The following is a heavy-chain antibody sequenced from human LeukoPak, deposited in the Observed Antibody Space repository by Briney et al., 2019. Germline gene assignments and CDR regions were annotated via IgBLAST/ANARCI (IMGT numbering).Heavy chain of an antibody. CDR2: IRYDESGK. CDR1: GFTFSNLG. CDR3: AKEGNYYFDC. V-gene: IGHV3-30*02. Sequence: GGSLRLSCAASGFTFSNLGTHWVRQAPGKGLEWVAFIRYDESGKFYADSVKGRFTISRDNSRDTLYLQINSLRVEDTAVYYCAKEGNYYFDCWGQGTLVTVSS. J-gene: IGHJ4*02.